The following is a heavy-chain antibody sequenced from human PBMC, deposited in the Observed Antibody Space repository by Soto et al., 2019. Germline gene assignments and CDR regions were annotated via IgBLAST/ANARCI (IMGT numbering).Heavy chain of an antibody. D-gene: IGHD3-9*01. CDR2: IYYSGST. Sequence: PSETLSLTCTVSGGSISSGDYYWSWIRQPPGKGLEWIGYIYYSGSTYYNPSLKSRVTISVDTSKNQFSLKLSSVTAADTAVYYCARDLRSYDILTGYSRWFDPWGQGTLVT. CDR3: ARDLRSYDILTGYSRWFDP. J-gene: IGHJ5*02. CDR1: GGSISSGDYY. V-gene: IGHV4-30-4*01.